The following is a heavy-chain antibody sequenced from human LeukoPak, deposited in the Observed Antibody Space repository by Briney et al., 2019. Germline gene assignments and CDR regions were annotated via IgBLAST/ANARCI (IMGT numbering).Heavy chain of an antibody. D-gene: IGHD5-12*01. Sequence: PGGSLRLSCAASGFTFSSYAMSWVRQAPGKGLEWVSHISGSDNTVSYADSVKGRFTVSRDNAKDSLYLQMNSLRAGDTAVYYCARESRETRSAYEYYFDHWGQGALVTVSS. CDR3: ARESRETRSAYEYYFDH. V-gene: IGHV3-48*04. CDR2: ISGSDNTV. CDR1: GFTFSSYA. J-gene: IGHJ4*02.